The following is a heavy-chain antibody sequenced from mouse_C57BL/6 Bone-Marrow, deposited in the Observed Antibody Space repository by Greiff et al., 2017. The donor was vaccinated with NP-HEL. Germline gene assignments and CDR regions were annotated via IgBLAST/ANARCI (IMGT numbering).Heavy chain of an antibody. CDR1: GFTFSDYG. D-gene: IGHD1-1*01. Sequence: EVQLVESGGGLVKPGGSLKLSCAASGFTFSDYGMHWVRQAPEKGLEWVAYISSGSSTIYYADTVKGRFTISRDNAKNTLFLQMTSLRSEDTAMYYCARPYYGSSRYAMDYWGQGTSVTVSS. J-gene: IGHJ4*01. CDR3: ARPYYGSSRYAMDY. V-gene: IGHV5-17*01. CDR2: ISSGSSTI.